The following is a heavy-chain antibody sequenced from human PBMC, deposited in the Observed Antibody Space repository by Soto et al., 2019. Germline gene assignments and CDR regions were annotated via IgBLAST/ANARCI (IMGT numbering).Heavy chain of an antibody. CDR3: AKDSLYDYGED. CDR2: ISYDGSNK. D-gene: IGHD4-17*01. CDR1: GFTFSSYG. J-gene: IGHJ4*02. V-gene: IGHV3-30*18. Sequence: QVQLVESGGGVVQPGRSLRLSCAACGFTFSSYGMHWVRQAPGKGLEWVAVISYDGSNKYYADSVKGRFTIYRDNSKNTLYLQMNSLSAEDTAVYYCAKDSLYDYGEDWGQGTLVTVSS.